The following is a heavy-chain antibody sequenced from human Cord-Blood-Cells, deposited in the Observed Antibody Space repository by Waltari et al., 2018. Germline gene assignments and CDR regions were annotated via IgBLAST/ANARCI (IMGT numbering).Heavy chain of an antibody. Sequence: QVQLVQSGAEVKKPGSSVKVSCKASGGTFSSYAISWVRQAPGQRLEWMGGIIPIFGTANYAQKFQGRVTITADESTSTAYMELSSLRSEDTAVYYCARGVGEAVEAARPIFYWFDPWGQGTLVTVSS. D-gene: IGHD6-6*01. CDR1: GGTFSSYA. CDR2: IIPIFGTA. V-gene: IGHV1-69*01. CDR3: ARGVGEAVEAARPIFYWFDP. J-gene: IGHJ5*02.